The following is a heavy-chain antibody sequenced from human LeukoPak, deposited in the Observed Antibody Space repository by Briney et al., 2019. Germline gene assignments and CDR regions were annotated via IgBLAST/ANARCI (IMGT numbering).Heavy chain of an antibody. CDR3: ARDPYSGNYGNYYYYYMDV. D-gene: IGHD1-26*01. CDR2: ITSSGTYI. J-gene: IGHJ6*03. CDR1: GFTFNNYN. Sequence: PGGSLKLSCATSGFTFNNYNMNWVRQAPGRALEWVSSITSSGTYIFYADSVKGRFTISRDNAKNSLYLQMNSLGPEDTAVYYCARDPYSGNYGNYYYYYMDVWGKGTTVTISS. V-gene: IGHV3-21*01.